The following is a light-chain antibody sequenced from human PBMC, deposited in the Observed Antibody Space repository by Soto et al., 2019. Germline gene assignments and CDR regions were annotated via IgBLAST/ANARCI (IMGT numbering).Light chain of an antibody. CDR2: DAS. V-gene: IGKV1-5*01. CDR3: QQYASYWT. J-gene: IGKJ1*01. CDR1: QSIRGR. Sequence: DIQMTQSPSTLSASVGDRVTITCRASQSIRGRLAWYQQKPGKAPKLLIFDASSLESGVPSRFSGSGSGTEFTFTISSLQPDDFATYYCQQYASYWTFGQGTKVEIK.